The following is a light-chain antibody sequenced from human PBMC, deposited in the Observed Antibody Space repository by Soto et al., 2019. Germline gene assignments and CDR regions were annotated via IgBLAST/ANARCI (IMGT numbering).Light chain of an antibody. Sequence: SYELTQPPSVSVAPGQTARITCGGNNIGSKSVHWYQQKPGQAPVMVVYDDSDRRSGIPERFSGSNSGNTATLTISRVEAGDEADYYCQVWDSSSDHRVFGTGTKVTVL. CDR3: QVWDSSSDHRV. CDR1: NIGSKS. V-gene: IGLV3-21*02. CDR2: DDS. J-gene: IGLJ1*01.